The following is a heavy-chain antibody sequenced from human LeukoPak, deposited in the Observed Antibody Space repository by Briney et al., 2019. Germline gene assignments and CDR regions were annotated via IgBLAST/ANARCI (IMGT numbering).Heavy chain of an antibody. V-gene: IGHV7-4-1*02. CDR3: ARDYTLTIGTTTYFQH. J-gene: IGHJ1*01. CDR1: GYIFSIYA. Sequence: ASVKDSCKASGYIFSIYALIWVRQAPGQGLELMGSISTNTGNPTYAQGFTGRFVFSLDTSVSTAYLQISSLKAEDTAVYYCARDYTLTIGTTTYFQHWGQGTLVTVSS. CDR2: ISTNTGNP. D-gene: IGHD1-26*01.